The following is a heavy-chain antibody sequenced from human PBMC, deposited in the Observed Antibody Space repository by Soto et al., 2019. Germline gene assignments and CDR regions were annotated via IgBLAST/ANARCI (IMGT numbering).Heavy chain of an antibody. J-gene: IGHJ6*02. Sequence: TLSLTCTVSGGSISSSSYYWGWIRQPPGKGLEWIGNIYYGGSTYYNPSLKSRVTISVETSKSQFSLKLSSVTAADTAVYYCAGGDYYHSSGYYFYYYTMDVWGQGTTVTVSS. CDR3: AGGDYYHSSGYYFYYYTMDV. V-gene: IGHV4-39*01. D-gene: IGHD3-22*01. CDR2: IYYGGST. CDR1: GGSISSSSYY.